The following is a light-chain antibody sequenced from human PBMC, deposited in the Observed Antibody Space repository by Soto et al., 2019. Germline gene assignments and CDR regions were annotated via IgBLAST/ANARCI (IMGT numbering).Light chain of an antibody. V-gene: IGKV3-15*01. CDR3: QQYNEWPET. J-gene: IGKJ1*01. CDR2: GAS. Sequence: EIVMTQSPATLSVSPGERATLSCRASHNVRSSLAWYQQKAGQAPRLLIHGASTRATGIPGRFSGSGSGTEFTLIISSLQSEDVAVYYCQQYNEWPETFGHGTRVEI. CDR1: HNVRSS.